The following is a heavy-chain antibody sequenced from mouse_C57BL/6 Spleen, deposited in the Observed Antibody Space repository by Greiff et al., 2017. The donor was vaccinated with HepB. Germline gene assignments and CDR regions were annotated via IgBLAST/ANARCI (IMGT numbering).Heavy chain of an antibody. J-gene: IGHJ3*01. Sequence: VQLQQSGAELVRPGTSVKMSCKASGYTFTNYWIGWAKQRPGHGLEWIGDIYPGGGYTNYNEKFKGKATLTADKSSSTAYMQFSSLTSEDSAIYYCARRGDYDYDAWFAYWGQGTLVTVSA. CDR3: ARRGDYDYDAWFAY. D-gene: IGHD2-4*01. CDR2: IYPGGGYT. CDR1: GYTFTNYW. V-gene: IGHV1-63*01.